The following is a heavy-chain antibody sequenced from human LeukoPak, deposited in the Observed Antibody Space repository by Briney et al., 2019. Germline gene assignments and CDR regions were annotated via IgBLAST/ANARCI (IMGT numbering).Heavy chain of an antibody. J-gene: IGHJ4*02. CDR1: GFTFSSYS. D-gene: IGHD6-13*01. V-gene: IGHV3-21*01. CDR2: ISSSSSYI. CDR3: ARSFLSIAAAATDY. Sequence: PWGSLRLSCPASGFTFSSYSMNWVRQAPGKGLEGVSSISSSSSYIYYADSVKGRFTISRDNAKNSLYLQMSSLRAEDTAVYYCARSFLSIAAAATDYWGQGTLVTVSS.